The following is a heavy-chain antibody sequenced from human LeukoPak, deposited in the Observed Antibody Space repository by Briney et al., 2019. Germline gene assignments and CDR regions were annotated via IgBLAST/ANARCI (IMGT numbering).Heavy chain of an antibody. CDR1: GGSISSYY. CDR3: ARVRGYCSGGSCAYYFDY. Sequence: SETLSLTCTVSGGSISSYYWSWIRQPAGKGLEWIGRIYTSGSTNYNHFLNSRVTMSVDTSKTQFSVKLSSVPAADTAVYCCARVRGYCSGGSCAYYFDYWGQGTLVTVSS. D-gene: IGHD2-15*01. J-gene: IGHJ4*02. V-gene: IGHV4-4*07. CDR2: IYTSGST.